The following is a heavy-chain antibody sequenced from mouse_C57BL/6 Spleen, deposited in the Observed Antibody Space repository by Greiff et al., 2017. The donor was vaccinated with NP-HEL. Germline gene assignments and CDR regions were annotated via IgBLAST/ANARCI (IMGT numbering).Heavy chain of an antibody. Sequence: QVQLQQPGAELVKPGASVKLSCKASGYTFTSYWMHWVKQRPGHGLEWIGMIHPNSGSTNYNEKFKSKATLTVDKSSSTAYMQLSSLTSEDSAVYYCARLDYGGSYGFAYWGQGTLVTVSA. D-gene: IGHD1-1*01. CDR2: IHPNSGST. CDR3: ARLDYGGSYGFAY. V-gene: IGHV1-64*01. J-gene: IGHJ3*01. CDR1: GYTFTSYW.